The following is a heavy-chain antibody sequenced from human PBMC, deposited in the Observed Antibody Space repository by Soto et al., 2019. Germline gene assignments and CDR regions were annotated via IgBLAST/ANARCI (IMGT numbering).Heavy chain of an antibody. CDR1: GVTFSSET. CDR3: ATELGENPASPFDA. J-gene: IGHJ4*02. CDR2: LIPLFGTA. Sequence: QVQLVQSGADVKKPGSSVKVSCQASGVTFSSETLGWVRQAPGQGLEWVGGLIPLFGTASYAQKFQGRVTITADESTSTVYMELSSLRSDDTAVYFCATELGENPASPFDAWGQGTLVTVS. D-gene: IGHD3-10*01. V-gene: IGHV1-69*01.